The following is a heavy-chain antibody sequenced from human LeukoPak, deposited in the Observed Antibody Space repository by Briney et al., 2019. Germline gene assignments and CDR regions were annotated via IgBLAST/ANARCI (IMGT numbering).Heavy chain of an antibody. CDR1: GFTFSGYW. Sequence: GGSLRLSCAASGFTFSGYWMNWARQAPGKGLEWVASINHNGNVNYYVDSVKGRFTISRDNARNSLYLQMNGLTDEDTAVYYCAREPPGNYDDSGHYYAYFDCWGQGALVTVSS. CDR3: AREPPGNYDDSGHYYAYFDC. CDR2: INHNGNVN. D-gene: IGHD3-22*01. J-gene: IGHJ4*02. V-gene: IGHV3-7*01.